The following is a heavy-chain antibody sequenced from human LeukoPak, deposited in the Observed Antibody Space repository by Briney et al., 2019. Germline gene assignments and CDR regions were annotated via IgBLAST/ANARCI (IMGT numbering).Heavy chain of an antibody. V-gene: IGHV4-4*07. J-gene: IGHJ4*02. CDR3: AREWRRWAAAGTLAPVDY. CDR1: DDSISSYY. D-gene: IGHD6-13*01. CDR2: IYTSGST. Sequence: PSETLSLTCIVADDSISSYYWSWIRQPAGKGLEWIGRIYTSGSTNYNPSLKSRVTISVDKSKNQFSLKLSSVTAADTAVYYCAREWRRWAAAGTLAPVDYWGQGTLVTVSS.